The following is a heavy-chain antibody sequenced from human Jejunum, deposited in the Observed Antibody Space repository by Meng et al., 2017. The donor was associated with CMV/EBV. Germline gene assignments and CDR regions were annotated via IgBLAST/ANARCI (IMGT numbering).Heavy chain of an antibody. CDR3: AREHFISSYYYYAMDV. CDR2: LYSGGIT. D-gene: IGHD6-6*01. V-gene: IGHV3-66*02. Sequence: FTVSRKYRSSVRQTPGKGLEWVSVLYSGGITYYADSVKGRFTISRDNSKNTLYLQMNSLRAEDTAVYYCAREHFISSYYYYAMDVWGQGTTGTVSS. CDR1: FTVSRKY. J-gene: IGHJ6*02.